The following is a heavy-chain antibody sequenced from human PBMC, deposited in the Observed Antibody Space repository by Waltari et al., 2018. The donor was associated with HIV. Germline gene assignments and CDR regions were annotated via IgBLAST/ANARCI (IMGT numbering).Heavy chain of an antibody. V-gene: IGHV3-23*01. CDR1: GFNFSNYD. J-gene: IGHJ4*02. CDR3: AQGFFDWFSL. Sequence: EVQLLESGGDLLQPGGSLRLTCAASGFNFSNYDMAWVRQVPGKGLEWVSAISVGGGSTYYAGAVKGRFTISRDNSKSTLYLQLNSLRDDDTAVYYCAQGFFDWFSLWGPGIPVTVSP. CDR2: ISVGGGST. D-gene: IGHD3-9*01.